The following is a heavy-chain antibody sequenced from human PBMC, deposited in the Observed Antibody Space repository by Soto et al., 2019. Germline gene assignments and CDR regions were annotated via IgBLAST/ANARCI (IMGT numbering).Heavy chain of an antibody. CDR3: ARDQGYDSWYYYGMDV. Sequence: SETLSLTCTVSGGSISSYYWSWIRQPPGKGLEWIGYIYYSGSTNYNPSLKSRVTISVDTSKNQFSLKLSSVTAADTAVYHCARDQGYDSWYYYGMDVWGQGTTVTVSS. CDR1: GGSISSYY. D-gene: IGHD3-3*01. V-gene: IGHV4-59*01. CDR2: IYYSGST. J-gene: IGHJ6*02.